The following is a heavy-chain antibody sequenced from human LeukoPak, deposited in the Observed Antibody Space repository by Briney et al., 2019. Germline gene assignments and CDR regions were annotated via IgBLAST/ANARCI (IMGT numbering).Heavy chain of an antibody. J-gene: IGHJ4*02. V-gene: IGHV4-59*01. Sequence: PSETLSLTCTVPGGSISSYYWNWIRQPPGKGLEWIGYIYYSGSTNYNPSLKSRVTISVDTSKNQFSLKLSSVTAADTAVYYCARDGGAYSPIDYWGQGTLVTVSS. CDR3: ARDGGAYSPIDY. CDR1: GGSISSYY. CDR2: IYYSGST. D-gene: IGHD5-18*01.